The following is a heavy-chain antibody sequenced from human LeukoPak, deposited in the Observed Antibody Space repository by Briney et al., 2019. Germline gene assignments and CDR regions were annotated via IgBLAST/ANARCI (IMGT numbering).Heavy chain of an antibody. V-gene: IGHV3-23*01. CDR2: ITGGGVGT. CDR1: GFTFSSYT. CDR3: AKSEDFDY. J-gene: IGHJ4*02. Sequence: PGGSLRLSCAASGFTFSSYTMSWVRQAPGKGLEWVSAITGGGVGTYYADSVKGRFTISRDNSRNTLYLQMNSLRADDTAVYYCAKSEDFDYWGQGTLVTVSS.